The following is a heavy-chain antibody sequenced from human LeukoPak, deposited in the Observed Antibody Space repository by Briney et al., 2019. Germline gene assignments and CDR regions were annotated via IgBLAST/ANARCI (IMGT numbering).Heavy chain of an antibody. CDR1: GYTFTSSA. Sequence: ASVKVSCKASGYTFTSSALTWLRQAPGQGLEWMGWINPNSGGTNYAQKFQGWVTMTRDTSISTAYMELSRLRSDDTAVYYCARGDYYDRPYDYWGQGTLVTVSS. V-gene: IGHV1-2*04. CDR3: ARGDYYDRPYDY. J-gene: IGHJ4*02. D-gene: IGHD3-22*01. CDR2: INPNSGGT.